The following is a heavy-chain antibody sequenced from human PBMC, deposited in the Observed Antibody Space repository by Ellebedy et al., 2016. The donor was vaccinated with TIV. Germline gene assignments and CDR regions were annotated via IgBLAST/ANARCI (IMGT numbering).Heavy chain of an antibody. J-gene: IGHJ4*02. V-gene: IGHV3-33*01. D-gene: IGHD1-1*01. Sequence: PGGSLRLSCAASGFTFSAYGMHWGRQAPGKGLAWVAGIRSDGTTENYADSVRGRFTISRDEFKNTLYLQMNSLRVEDTAIYYCARDPTGLPDYWGQGTLVTVAS. CDR1: GFTFSAYG. CDR2: IRSDGTTE. CDR3: ARDPTGLPDY.